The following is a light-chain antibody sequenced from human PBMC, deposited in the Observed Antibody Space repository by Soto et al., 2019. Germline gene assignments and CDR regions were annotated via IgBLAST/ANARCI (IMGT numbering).Light chain of an antibody. CDR1: SSNIGSTYD. J-gene: IGLJ1*01. CDR3: QSYDDSLSVHYV. V-gene: IGLV1-40*01. CDR2: GNT. Sequence: QSALTQPPSVSGAPGQRVTTSCTGSSSNIGSTYDVQWYQQLPGTAPKLLIHGNTDRPSGVPDRFSGSKSGTSASLAITGLQADDEADYYCQSYDDSLSVHYVFGTGTKVTVL.